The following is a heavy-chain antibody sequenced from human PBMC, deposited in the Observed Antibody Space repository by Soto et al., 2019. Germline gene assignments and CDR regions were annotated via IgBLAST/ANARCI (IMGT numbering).Heavy chain of an antibody. CDR1: GGSISSSSYY. Sequence: TLSLTCTVSGGSISSSSYYWGWIRQPPGKGLEWIGSIYYSGSTYYNPSLKSRVTISVDTSKNQFSLKLSSVTAADTAVYYCARHVGLRYSGSYDPGDAFDIWGQGTMVTVSS. V-gene: IGHV4-39*01. D-gene: IGHD1-26*01. J-gene: IGHJ3*02. CDR3: ARHVGLRYSGSYDPGDAFDI. CDR2: IYYSGST.